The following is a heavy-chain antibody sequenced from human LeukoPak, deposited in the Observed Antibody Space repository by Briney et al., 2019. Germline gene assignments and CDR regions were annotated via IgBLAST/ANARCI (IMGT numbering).Heavy chain of an antibody. V-gene: IGHV3-23*01. CDR3: AKVPNAGYSSSPDY. Sequence: GGSLRLSCAASGFTFSSYAMSWVRQAPGKGLEWVSAISGSGGSTYYADSVKGRFTISRDNSKNTLYLQMNSLRAEDTAVYYCAKVPNAGYSSSPDYWGQGTLVTVSS. CDR1: GFTFSSYA. J-gene: IGHJ4*02. CDR2: ISGSGGST. D-gene: IGHD6-13*01.